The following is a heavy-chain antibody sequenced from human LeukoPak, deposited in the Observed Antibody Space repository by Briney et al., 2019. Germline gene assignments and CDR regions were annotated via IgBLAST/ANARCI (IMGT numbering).Heavy chain of an antibody. CDR1: GGSISNYY. CDR2: IYYNGNS. Sequence: SETLSLTCTVSGGSISNYYWSWIRQPPGKGLEWIAYIYYNGNSNSNPSLKSRVTISIDTSKNQFSLELNSVTAADTAVYYCARGGGFGSPPAYWGQGTLVTVSS. CDR3: ARGGGFGSPPAY. V-gene: IGHV4-59*01. D-gene: IGHD3-10*01. J-gene: IGHJ4*02.